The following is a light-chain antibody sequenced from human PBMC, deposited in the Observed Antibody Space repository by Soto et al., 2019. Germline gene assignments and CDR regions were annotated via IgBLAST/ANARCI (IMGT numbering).Light chain of an antibody. CDR2: SAA. Sequence: DIQLTQSPSFLSASVGDRVTITCRASQGISSLLAWYQQKPGKAPELLIHSAATLHSGFPSRFSGSGSGTEFTLTISSLQPDDFATYYCQHRWSYPITFGQGTRLEFK. CDR1: QGISSL. V-gene: IGKV1-9*01. J-gene: IGKJ5*01. CDR3: QHRWSYPIT.